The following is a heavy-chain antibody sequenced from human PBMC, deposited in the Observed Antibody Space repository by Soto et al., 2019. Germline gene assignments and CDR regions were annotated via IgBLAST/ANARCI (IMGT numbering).Heavy chain of an antibody. CDR3: ASGIAAANWFDP. D-gene: IGHD6-13*01. CDR2: IYYSGST. V-gene: IGHV4-31*03. CDR1: GGSISSGGYY. J-gene: IGHJ5*02. Sequence: TSETLSLTCTVSGGSISSGGYYWSWIRQHPGKGLEWIGYIYYSGSTYYNPSLKSRVTISVDTSKNQFSLKLSSVTAADTAVYYCASGIAAANWFDPWGQGTLVTVSS.